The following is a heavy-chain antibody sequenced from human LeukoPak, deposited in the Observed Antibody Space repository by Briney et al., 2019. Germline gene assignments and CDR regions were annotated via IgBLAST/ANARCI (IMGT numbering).Heavy chain of an antibody. V-gene: IGHV3-9*01. J-gene: IGHJ3*02. Sequence: SGRSLRLSCAASGFTFDDYAMHWVRQAPGKGLEWVSGISWNSGSIGYADSVKGRFTISRDNAKNSLYLQMNSLRAEDTALYYCAKDMGETVDTAMVKDAFDIWGQGTMVTVSS. D-gene: IGHD5-18*01. CDR3: AKDMGETVDTAMVKDAFDI. CDR2: ISWNSGSI. CDR1: GFTFDDYA.